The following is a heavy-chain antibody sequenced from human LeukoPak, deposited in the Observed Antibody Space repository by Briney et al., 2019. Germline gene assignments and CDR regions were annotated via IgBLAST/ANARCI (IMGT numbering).Heavy chain of an antibody. J-gene: IGHJ4*02. CDR3: AKAGSIRFDY. V-gene: IGHV3-23*01. CDR2: ISGSGRGGRT. D-gene: IGHD1-26*01. Sequence: PGGSLRLSCAASGFTFSSYGMSWVRQAPGKGLEWVSGISGSGRGGRTYYADSVKGRFTISSDNSKNTLYLQMISLRAEDTAVYYCAKAGSIRFDYWGQGTPVTVSS. CDR1: GFTFSSYG.